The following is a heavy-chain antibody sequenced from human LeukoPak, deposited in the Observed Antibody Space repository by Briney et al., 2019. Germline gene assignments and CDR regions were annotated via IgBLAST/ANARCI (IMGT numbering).Heavy chain of an antibody. Sequence: SETLSLTCTVSGGSISSHYWSWIRQPPGKGLEWIGYIYYSGSTNYNPSPKSRVTISVDTSKNQFSLKLSSVTAADTAVYYCAREISGGGSYYDYWGQGSLVTVSS. CDR3: AREISGGGSYYDY. V-gene: IGHV4-59*11. CDR2: IYYSGST. J-gene: IGHJ4*02. CDR1: GGSISSHY. D-gene: IGHD1-26*01.